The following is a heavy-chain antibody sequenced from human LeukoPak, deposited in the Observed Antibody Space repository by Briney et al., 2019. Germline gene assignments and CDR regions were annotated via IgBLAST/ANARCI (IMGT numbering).Heavy chain of an antibody. Sequence: SETLSLTCTVSGGSISSYYWSWIRQPPGKGLEWIGYIYYSGSTNYNPSLKSRVTISVDTSKNQFSLKLSSVTAADTAVYYCARVEYCSSTSCLHFDYWGQGTLVTVSS. CDR3: ARVEYCSSTSCLHFDY. J-gene: IGHJ4*02. CDR1: GGSISSYY. V-gene: IGHV4-59*01. D-gene: IGHD2-2*01. CDR2: IYYSGST.